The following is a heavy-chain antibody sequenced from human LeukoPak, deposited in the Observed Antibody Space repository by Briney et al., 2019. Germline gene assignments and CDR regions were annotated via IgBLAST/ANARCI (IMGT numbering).Heavy chain of an antibody. J-gene: IGHJ4*02. CDR3: ARDQFFYDSSGRFDY. D-gene: IGHD3-22*01. Sequence: SETLSLTCTVSGGSISSYYWSWIRQPPGKGLEWIGYIYYSGSTNYNPSLKSRVTMSVDTSKNQFSLKLSSVTAADTAVYYCARDQFFYDSSGRFDYWGQGTLVTVSS. V-gene: IGHV4-59*12. CDR2: IYYSGST. CDR1: GGSISSYY.